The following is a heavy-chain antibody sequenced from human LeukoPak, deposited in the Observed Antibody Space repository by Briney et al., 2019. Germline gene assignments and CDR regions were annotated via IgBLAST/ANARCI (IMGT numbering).Heavy chain of an antibody. J-gene: IGHJ4*02. CDR3: ARVANRSMVRGVLDY. CDR1: GYTFTGYY. D-gene: IGHD3-10*01. Sequence: ASVKVSCKASGYTFTGYYMHWVRQAPGQGLEWMGWINPNSGGTNYAQKFQGWVTMTRDTSISTAYMELSRLRSDDTAVYYCARVANRSMVRGVLDYWGQGTLVTVSS. V-gene: IGHV1-2*04. CDR2: INPNSGGT.